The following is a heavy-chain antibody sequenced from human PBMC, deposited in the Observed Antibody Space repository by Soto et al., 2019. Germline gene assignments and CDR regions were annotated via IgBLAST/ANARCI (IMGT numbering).Heavy chain of an antibody. Sequence: QVQLQESGPRLVEASQTLSLTCTVSNASITSSGYYWSWVRQPPGKRLEWICYIYHSGSTFYSPSLQSRLTMSVDTSKNQFSLTLRSVTAADTAVYHCARMSGTYYVPDYWGQGTLVTVSS. V-gene: IGHV4-31*03. CDR3: ARMSGTYYVPDY. CDR1: NASITSSGYY. CDR2: IYHSGST. J-gene: IGHJ4*02. D-gene: IGHD1-26*01.